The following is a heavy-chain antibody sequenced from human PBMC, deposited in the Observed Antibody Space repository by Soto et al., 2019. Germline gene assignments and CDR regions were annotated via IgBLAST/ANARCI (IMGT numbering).Heavy chain of an antibody. CDR1: GFTFNNDI. CDR3: SKNRYGPPGRLYYHPLDV. D-gene: IGHD3-10*01. CDR2: ISSDGSST. V-gene: IGHV3-30*04. J-gene: IGHJ6*02. Sequence: GVSLRLSCLASGFTFNNDIMHWVRQAPGKGLDWVAAISSDGSSTYYAASLKGLFTISRDNSKSSMYLQMDSLRSEATAVYYFSKNRYGPPGRLYYHPLDVRHQGTTVTVSS.